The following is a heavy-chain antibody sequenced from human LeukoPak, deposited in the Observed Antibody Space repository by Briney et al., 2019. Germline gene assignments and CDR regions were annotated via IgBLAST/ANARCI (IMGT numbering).Heavy chain of an antibody. CDR2: IYHSGTT. CDR3: ARSGSGSDYYFYYMDV. D-gene: IGHD3-10*01. Sequence: PSETLSLTCAVSGYSISSGYYWGWIRQPPGKGLEWIGSIYHSGTTYYNPSLMSRVTISVDTSKNQFSLKVTSVTAADTAVYYGARSGSGSDYYFYYMDVWGKGTTVTVSS. V-gene: IGHV4-38-2*01. J-gene: IGHJ6*03. CDR1: GYSISSGYY.